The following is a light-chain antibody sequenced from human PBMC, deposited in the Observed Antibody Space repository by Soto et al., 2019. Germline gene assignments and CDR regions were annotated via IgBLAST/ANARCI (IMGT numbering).Light chain of an antibody. CDR3: QHYNSYSEA. CDR2: DAS. CDR1: QGISGW. V-gene: IGKV1-5*01. Sequence: DLQMTQSPSTLSASLGDSVTITCRASQGISGWLAWYQQKPGKAPKLLIYDASSLESEVPSRFSGSGSGTEFTLTISSLQPDDFATYYCQHYNSYSEAVGQGTKVDI. J-gene: IGKJ1*01.